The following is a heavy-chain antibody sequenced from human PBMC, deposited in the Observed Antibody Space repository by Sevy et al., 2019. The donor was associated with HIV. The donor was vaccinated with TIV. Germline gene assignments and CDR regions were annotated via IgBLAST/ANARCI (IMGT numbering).Heavy chain of an antibody. J-gene: IGHJ4*02. CDR3: ARDERVDYYDSSGYLY. D-gene: IGHD3-22*01. CDR1: GGSISSYY. Sequence: SETLSLTCTVSGGSISSYYWSWIRQPAGKGLEWIGRIYTSGSTNYNPSLKSRVTMSVDTSKNQFSLKLSSVTAADTAVYYCARDERVDYYDSSGYLYWGQGTLVTVSS. CDR2: IYTSGST. V-gene: IGHV4-4*07.